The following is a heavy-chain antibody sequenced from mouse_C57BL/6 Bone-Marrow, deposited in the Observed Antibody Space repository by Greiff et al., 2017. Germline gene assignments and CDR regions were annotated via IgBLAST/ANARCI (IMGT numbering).Heavy chain of an antibody. Sequence: EVKLVESGPGLVKPSQSLSLTCSVTGYSITSGYYWNWIRQFPGNKLEWMGYISYDGSNNYNPSLKNRISITRDTSKNQFFLKLNSVTTEDTATYYCALTGTRAYWGQGTLVTVSA. CDR3: ALTGTRAY. D-gene: IGHD4-1*01. J-gene: IGHJ3*01. CDR2: ISYDGSN. CDR1: GYSITSGYY. V-gene: IGHV3-6*01.